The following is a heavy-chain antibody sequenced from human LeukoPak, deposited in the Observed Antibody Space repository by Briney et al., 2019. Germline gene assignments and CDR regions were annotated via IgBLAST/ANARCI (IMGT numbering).Heavy chain of an antibody. J-gene: IGHJ3*02. CDR3: ARENVEMATTGAFDI. Sequence: KSSETLSLTCTVSGDSISSYYWSWIRQPPGKGLEWIGYIYYSGSTNYNPSLKSRVTISVDTSKNQFSLKLSSVTAADTAVYYRARENVEMATTGAFDIWGQGTMVTVSS. V-gene: IGHV4-59*12. CDR2: IYYSGST. D-gene: IGHD5-24*01. CDR1: GDSISSYY.